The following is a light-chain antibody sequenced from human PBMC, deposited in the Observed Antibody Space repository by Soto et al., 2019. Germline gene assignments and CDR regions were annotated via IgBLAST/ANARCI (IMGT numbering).Light chain of an antibody. V-gene: IGLV2-8*01. CDR1: SSDVGGYHY. J-gene: IGLJ2*01. CDR2: EVT. Sequence: QSALTQPPSASGSPGQSVTISCTGTSSDVGGYHYVSWYQQHPGKAPKLMIHEVTKRPSGVPDRFSGSKSGNTASLTVSGLQGEDEADYYCSSYAGSYTVVFGGGTKLTVL. CDR3: SSYAGSYTVV.